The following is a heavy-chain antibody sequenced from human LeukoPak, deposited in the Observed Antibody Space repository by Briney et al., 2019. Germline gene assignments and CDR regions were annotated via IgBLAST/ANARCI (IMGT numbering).Heavy chain of an antibody. CDR1: GFSFSDYA. D-gene: IGHD5-12*01. CDR2: ISWDGGTT. CDR3: AKAGDSGYDLGGY. J-gene: IGHJ4*02. V-gene: IGHV3-43D*03. Sequence: PGGSLRLSCAASGFSFSDYAMHWVRQAPGKGLEWVSLISWDGGTTYYADSVKGRFTISRDNSKNSLYLQMNSLGAEDTAFYYCAKAGDSGYDLGGYWGQGTLVTVSS.